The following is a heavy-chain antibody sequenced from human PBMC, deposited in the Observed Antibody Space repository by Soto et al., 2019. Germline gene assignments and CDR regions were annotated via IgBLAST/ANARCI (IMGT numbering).Heavy chain of an antibody. V-gene: IGHV3-23*01. J-gene: IGHJ4*02. CDR2: ISGGSGNI. D-gene: IGHD3-10*01. CDR3: AKGNVFTYGCLDS. Sequence: EVEVLESGGGLVQPGGSLRLSCATSGFTFSNYAMYWVRQAPGKGLEWVSRISGGSGNIDYADSVKGRFTISRDNSKNTLYLQMNGLRADDTAVYYCAKGNVFTYGCLDSWGQGTLVTVSS. CDR1: GFTFSNYA.